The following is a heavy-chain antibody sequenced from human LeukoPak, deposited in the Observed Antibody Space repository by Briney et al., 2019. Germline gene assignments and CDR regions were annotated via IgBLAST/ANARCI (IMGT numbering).Heavy chain of an antibody. Sequence: SETLSLTCTVSGGAISSYYWSWIRQPPGEGAEWIGYIYYSGSTNYNPSLKSRVTISVDTSKNHFSLKLSSVTAADTAVYYCARTTGGYYYDMDVWGQGTTVTVSS. CDR3: ARTTGGYYYDMDV. CDR1: GGAISSYY. J-gene: IGHJ6*02. V-gene: IGHV4-59*01. D-gene: IGHD3-16*01. CDR2: IYYSGST.